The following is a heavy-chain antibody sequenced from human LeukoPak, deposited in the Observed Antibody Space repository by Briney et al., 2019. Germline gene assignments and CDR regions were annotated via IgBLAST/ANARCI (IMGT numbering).Heavy chain of an antibody. CDR2: IKRDGSEK. CDR3: AKDGY. V-gene: IGHV3-7*01. CDR1: GFSFSVNW. J-gene: IGHJ4*02. Sequence: GGSLRLSCAASGFSFSVNWMSWVRQAPGKGPEWVASIKRDGSEKYYVDSVSGRFTISRDNAKNSLYLQMNSLRVEDTAIYYCAKDGYWGQGPLVTVSS.